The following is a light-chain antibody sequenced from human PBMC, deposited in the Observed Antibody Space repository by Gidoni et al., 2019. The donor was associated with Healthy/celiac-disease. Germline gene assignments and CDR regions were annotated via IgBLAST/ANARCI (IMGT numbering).Light chain of an antibody. CDR3: QQCMGFT. CDR2: KAS. Sequence: IQMTQSPSTLSASVGDRVTITCRASQSISSWLVWYQQKPGKAPKLLIYKASSLESGVPSRFSGSGSGTEFTLTISSLQPDDFATYNSQQCMGFTFGPGTKVDIK. V-gene: IGKV1-5*03. J-gene: IGKJ3*01. CDR1: QSISSW.